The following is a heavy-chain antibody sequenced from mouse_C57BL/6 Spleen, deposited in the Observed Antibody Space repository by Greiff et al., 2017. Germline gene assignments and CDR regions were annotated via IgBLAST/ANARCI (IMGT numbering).Heavy chain of an antibody. CDR3: ASLYSNYGYYAMDY. Sequence: EVKLVESGGGLVKPGGSLKLSCAASGFTFSSYAMSWVRQTPEKRLEWVATISDGGSYTYYPDNVKGRFTISRDNAKNNLYLQMSHLKSEDTAMYYCASLYSNYGYYAMDYWGQGTSVTVSS. D-gene: IGHD2-5*01. CDR2: ISDGGSYT. V-gene: IGHV5-4*03. CDR1: GFTFSSYA. J-gene: IGHJ4*01.